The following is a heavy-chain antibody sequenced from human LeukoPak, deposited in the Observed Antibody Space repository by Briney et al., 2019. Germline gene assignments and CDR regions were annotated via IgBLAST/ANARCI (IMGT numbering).Heavy chain of an antibody. J-gene: IGHJ4*02. V-gene: IGHV3-33*01. CDR1: EFTFRSCG. Sequence: GWSLRLYSAAREFTFRSCGMHWVRPAPGKGMEWVAVIWYDGSNKYYADSVKGRFTISRDNSKNTLYLQMNSLRAEDTAVYYCARDLDSSGYYGDYWGQGTLVTVSS. D-gene: IGHD3-22*01. CDR2: IWYDGSNK. CDR3: ARDLDSSGYYGDY.